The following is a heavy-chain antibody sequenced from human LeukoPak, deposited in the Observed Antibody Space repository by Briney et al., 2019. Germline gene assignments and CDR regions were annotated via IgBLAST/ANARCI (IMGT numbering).Heavy chain of an antibody. CDR2: IYGNGST. CDR1: GDPISDYC. Sequence: SETLSLTCTVSGDPISDYCWTWIRQPAGKGLEWIGRIYGNGSTNYNPSLKSRVAMSIDASKMQFSLKLRSVTAADTAVYYCARVGEWLFDIDVWGKGTTVIVSS. D-gene: IGHD3-16*01. CDR3: ARVGEWLFDIDV. V-gene: IGHV4-4*07. J-gene: IGHJ6*03.